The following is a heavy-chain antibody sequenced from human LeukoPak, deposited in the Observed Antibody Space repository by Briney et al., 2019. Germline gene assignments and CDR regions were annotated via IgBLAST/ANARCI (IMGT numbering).Heavy chain of an antibody. Sequence: ASVKVSCKASGYTFTSYGISWVRQAPGQGLEWMGWISAYNGNTNYAQKLQGRVTMTTDTSTSTAYMELRSLRSDDTAVYYCARDLGDEQWLVRALYNWGQGTLVTVSS. CDR2: ISAYNGNT. D-gene: IGHD6-19*01. CDR1: GYTFTSYG. CDR3: ARDLGDEQWLVRALYN. V-gene: IGHV1-18*01. J-gene: IGHJ4*02.